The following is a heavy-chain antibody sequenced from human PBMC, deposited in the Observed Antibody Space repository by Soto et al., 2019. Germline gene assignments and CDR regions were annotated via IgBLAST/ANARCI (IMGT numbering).Heavy chain of an antibody. Sequence: ASVKVSCKASGYTFTSYYMHWVRQAPGQGLEWMGIINPSGGSTSYAQKFQGRVTMTRDTSTSTVYMELSSLRSEDTAVYYCARGRHIVVVTAMATDYWGQGTLVTVPQ. V-gene: IGHV1-46*03. CDR1: GYTFTSYY. D-gene: IGHD2-21*02. J-gene: IGHJ4*02. CDR2: INPSGGST. CDR3: ARGRHIVVVTAMATDY.